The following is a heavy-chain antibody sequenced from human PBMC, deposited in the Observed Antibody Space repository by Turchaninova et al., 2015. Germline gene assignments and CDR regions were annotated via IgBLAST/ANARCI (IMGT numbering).Heavy chain of an antibody. CDR2: ISSSSAYI. Sequence: EVQLVESGGGLVKPGGSLRLSCAASGFTFSSYSMNWVRQAPGKGLEWVSSISSSSAYIYYADSVKGRFTISRDNAKNSLYLQMNSLRAEDTAVYYCARDPNYGDSRWFDPWGQGTLVTVSS. V-gene: IGHV3-21*01. CDR3: ARDPNYGDSRWFDP. CDR1: GFTFSSYS. D-gene: IGHD4-17*01. J-gene: IGHJ5*02.